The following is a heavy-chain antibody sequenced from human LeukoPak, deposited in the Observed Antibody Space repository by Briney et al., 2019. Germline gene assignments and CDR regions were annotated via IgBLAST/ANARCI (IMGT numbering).Heavy chain of an antibody. CDR2: IIPIFGTA. CDR3: ARSIAAAGTSYYFDY. Sequence: SVKVSCKASGGTFSSYAISWVRQAPGQGLEWMGGIIPIFGTANYAQKFQGRVTITTDESTSTAYMELSSLRSEDTAVYYCARSIAAAGTSYYFDYWGQGTLVTVSS. V-gene: IGHV1-69*05. CDR1: GGTFSSYA. J-gene: IGHJ4*02. D-gene: IGHD6-13*01.